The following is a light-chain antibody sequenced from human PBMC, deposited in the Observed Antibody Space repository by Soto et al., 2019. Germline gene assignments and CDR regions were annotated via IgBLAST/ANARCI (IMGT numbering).Light chain of an antibody. CDR3: QQYNSYSPWT. J-gene: IGKJ1*01. Sequence: DIQMTQSPSTLSASVGDTVTITCRASQSTSSWLAWYQQKPGKAPKLLIYKASSLESGVPSRFSGSGSGTEFTLTISSLQPDDFATYYCQQYNSYSPWTFGQGTKVDIK. V-gene: IGKV1-5*03. CDR2: KAS. CDR1: QSTSSW.